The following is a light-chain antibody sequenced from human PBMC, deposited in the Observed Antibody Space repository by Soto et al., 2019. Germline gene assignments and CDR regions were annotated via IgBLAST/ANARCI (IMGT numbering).Light chain of an antibody. CDR3: LKSYKYPWT. V-gene: IGKV1-27*01. CDR2: ASS. J-gene: IGKJ1*01. CDR1: QGISNY. Sequence: DIQMTQSPSSLSASVGDRFTITCRASQGISNYLAWYQQKPGKVPKLLIYASSTLQSGVPSRFSGSGTGTELTLTISSLQTEDFAPYYCLKSYKYPWTFGQGPKVDIK.